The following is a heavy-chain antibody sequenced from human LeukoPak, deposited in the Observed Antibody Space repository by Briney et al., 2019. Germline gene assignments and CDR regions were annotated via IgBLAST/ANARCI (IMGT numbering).Heavy chain of an antibody. J-gene: IGHJ6*02. CDR1: GFPFSDYY. Sequence: GGSLCLSCAASGFPFSDYYMSWIRQAPGKGLEWVSYISSSNIYTYYADSVKGRLTISRDNAGNSLYLQMNSLRAEDTAVYYCARGHYGLDVRGQAATVTVSS. CDR3: ARGHYGLDV. CDR2: ISSSNIYT. V-gene: IGHV3-11*06.